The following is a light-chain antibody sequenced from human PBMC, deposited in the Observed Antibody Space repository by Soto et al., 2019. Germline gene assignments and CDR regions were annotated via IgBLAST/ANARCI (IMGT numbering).Light chain of an antibody. CDR2: GIS. V-gene: IGKV3-20*01. CDR1: QSVTSNY. J-gene: IGKJ4*01. CDR3: QQFSSYPLT. Sequence: EVVMTPSPATLSVSPGEGATLSCRASQSVTSNYLAWYQQKPGKAPRLLIHGISNRATGVPDRFSGGGSGTDFTLTISRLEPEDFAVYYCQQFSSYPLTFGGGTKGDIK.